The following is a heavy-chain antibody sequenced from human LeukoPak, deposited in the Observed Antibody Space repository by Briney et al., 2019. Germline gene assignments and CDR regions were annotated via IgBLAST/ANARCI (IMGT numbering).Heavy chain of an antibody. J-gene: IGHJ4*02. V-gene: IGHV4-4*09. Sequence: SGTLCLTCAASGFTISTYYWSWIRRAPGKGLEWVSYINASGRTNYYASLKSRITISVDTSKIQFSLKLSSVTAADTAVYYCARHDAGIAARPFDNWGQGTPVTVSS. D-gene: IGHD6-6*01. CDR2: INASGRT. CDR1: GFTISTYY. CDR3: ARHDAGIAARPFDN.